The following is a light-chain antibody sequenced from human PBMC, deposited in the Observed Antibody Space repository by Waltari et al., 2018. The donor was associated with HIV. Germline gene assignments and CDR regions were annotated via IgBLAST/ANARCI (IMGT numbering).Light chain of an antibody. J-gene: IGLJ3*02. CDR3: QSYDSSNQWV. CDR1: SGSIARNF. V-gene: IGLV6-57*01. Sequence: NFMLAQPHSVSGSPGKTVTMSCTRSSGSIARNFVQWYRQRPVSSPTIVIYQDNQRPSGVPDRVSGSIDSSSNSASPTISGLKTEDEADYYCQSYDSSNQWVFGGGTKLTVL. CDR2: QDN.